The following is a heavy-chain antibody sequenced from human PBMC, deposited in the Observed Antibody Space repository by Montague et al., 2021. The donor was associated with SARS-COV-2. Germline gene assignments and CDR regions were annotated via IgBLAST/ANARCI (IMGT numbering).Heavy chain of an antibody. V-gene: IGHV4-59*01. CDR2: IYYSGST. CDR3: ARDKVAAGMDV. D-gene: IGHD2-15*01. Sequence: SETLSLTCTVSGGSISSYYWSWIRQLPGKGLEWIGYIYYSGSTNYNPSLRSRVTISVDTSKNQFSLKLSSVTAADTAVYYCARDKVAAGMDVWGQGTTVTVSS. CDR1: GGSISSYY. J-gene: IGHJ6*02.